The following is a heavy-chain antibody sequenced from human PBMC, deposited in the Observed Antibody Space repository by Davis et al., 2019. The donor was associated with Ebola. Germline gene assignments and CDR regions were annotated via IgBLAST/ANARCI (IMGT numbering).Heavy chain of an antibody. V-gene: IGHV6-1*01. CDR1: GDSVSSGNGA. CDR3: ARGWLRSPGFDY. J-gene: IGHJ4*02. CDR2: TYYSSKWYN. Sequence: PSEILSLTCAISGDSVSSGNGAWNWIRQPPSGGLEWLGRTYYSSKWYNDYAVSVKSRITINPDTSKNQFSLHLNSVTPEDAAVYFCARGWLRSPGFDYWGQGTLVSVSS. D-gene: IGHD5-12*01.